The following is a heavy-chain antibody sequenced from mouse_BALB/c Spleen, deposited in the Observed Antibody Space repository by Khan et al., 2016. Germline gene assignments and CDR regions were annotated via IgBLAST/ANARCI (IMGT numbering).Heavy chain of an antibody. CDR1: GYSITSDYA. Sequence: EVQLQESGPGLVKPSQSLSLTCPVTGYSITSDYAWNWIRQFPGNKLEWMGYISYTGSTRYNPSLKSRLSFTRDTSKNQFFLQLNSVTTDDTVTYYCARSPTATRYFDVWGAGTTVTVSS. D-gene: IGHD1-2*01. V-gene: IGHV3-2*02. J-gene: IGHJ1*01. CDR3: ARSPTATRYFDV. CDR2: ISYTGST.